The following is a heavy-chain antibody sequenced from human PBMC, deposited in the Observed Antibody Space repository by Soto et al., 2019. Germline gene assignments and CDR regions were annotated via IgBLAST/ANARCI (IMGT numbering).Heavy chain of an antibody. D-gene: IGHD3-16*01. CDR1: GFTFSTYW. CDR2: IKTDGSSR. CDR3: ARVGVGHYEFDY. J-gene: IGHJ4*02. V-gene: IGHV3-74*01. Sequence: EVQLVESGGGLVQPGGSLRLSCAASGFTFSTYWMQWVRQAPGEGLVWVSRIKTDGSSRGYADSVKCRFTISRDNAKNSMYLQMNSLRAEDTSVYYCARVGVGHYEFDYWGQGTLVTVSS.